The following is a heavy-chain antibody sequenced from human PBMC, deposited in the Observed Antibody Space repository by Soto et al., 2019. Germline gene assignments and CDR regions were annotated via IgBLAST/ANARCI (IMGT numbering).Heavy chain of an antibody. CDR1: GVSFNNNG. J-gene: IGHJ6*01. Sequence: QVQLVQSGAEVKKPGSSVKVSCKTSGVSFNNNGIGWVRQAAGHGLEWMGGVSPPFRTSNYARKFQGRISSTADASTGTVKMERSSLTSAETAQYYCARVIYYGSGSYSPYGMDVWGQGTTVTVSS. CDR2: VSPPFRTS. CDR3: ARVIYYGSGSYSPYGMDV. V-gene: IGHV1-69*01. D-gene: IGHD3-10*01.